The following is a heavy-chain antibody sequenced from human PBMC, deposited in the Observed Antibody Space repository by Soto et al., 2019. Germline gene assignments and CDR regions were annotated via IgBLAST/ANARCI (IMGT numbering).Heavy chain of an antibody. CDR3: ARGPLLSEVPEAYFDY. Sequence: SETLSLTCTVSGGSISSGGYYWSWIRQHPGKGLEWIGYIYYSGSTYYNPSLKSRVTISVDTSKNQFSLKLSSVTAADTAVYYCARGPLLSEVPEAYFDYSCQGTLVTVSS. D-gene: IGHD1-26*01. J-gene: IGHJ4*02. CDR1: GGSISSGGYY. V-gene: IGHV4-31*03. CDR2: IYYSGST.